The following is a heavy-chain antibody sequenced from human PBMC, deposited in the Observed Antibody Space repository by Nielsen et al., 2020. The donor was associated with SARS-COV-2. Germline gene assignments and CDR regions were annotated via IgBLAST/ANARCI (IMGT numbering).Heavy chain of an antibody. Sequence: GESLKISCAASGFTFSSYGMHWVRQAPGKGLEWVAVISYDGSNKYYADSVKGRFTISRDNSKNTLYLQMNSLRAEDTAVYYCAKGYWYWAWDLYYFDYWGQGTLVTVSS. CDR1: GFTFSSYG. D-gene: IGHD2-8*02. J-gene: IGHJ4*02. CDR3: AKGYWYWAWDLYYFDY. V-gene: IGHV3-30*18. CDR2: ISYDGSNK.